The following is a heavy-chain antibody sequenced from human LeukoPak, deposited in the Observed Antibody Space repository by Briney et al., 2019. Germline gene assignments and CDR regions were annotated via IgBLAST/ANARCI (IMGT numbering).Heavy chain of an antibody. CDR2: IHTSGNT. CDR3: ARVYYYYYYMDV. Sequence: PSETLSLTCTVSGGSISSGSYCWSWIRQPAGKGLEWIGHIHTSGNTNYNASLKSRVTMSVDTSNNHFSLNLSSVTAADTAVYYCARVYYYYYYMDVWGKGTTVTVSS. J-gene: IGHJ6*03. CDR1: GGSISSGSYC. V-gene: IGHV4-61*09.